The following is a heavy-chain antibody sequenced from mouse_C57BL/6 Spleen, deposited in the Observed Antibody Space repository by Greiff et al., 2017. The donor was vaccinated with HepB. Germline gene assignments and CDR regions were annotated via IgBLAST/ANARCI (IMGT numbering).Heavy chain of an antibody. D-gene: IGHD1-1*01. J-gene: IGHJ3*01. Sequence: EVKLEESGGGLVKPGGSLKLSCAASGFTFSDYGMHWVRQAPEKGLEWVAYISSGSSTIYYADTVKGRFTISRDNAKNTLFLQMTSLRSEDTAMYYCARGGYGSSSLFAYWGQGTLVTVSA. CDR2: ISSGSSTI. CDR1: GFTFSDYG. V-gene: IGHV5-17*01. CDR3: ARGGYGSSSLFAY.